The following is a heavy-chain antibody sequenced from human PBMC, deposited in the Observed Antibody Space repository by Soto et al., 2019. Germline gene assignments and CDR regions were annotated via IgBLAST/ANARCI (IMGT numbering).Heavy chain of an antibody. V-gene: IGHV1-18*01. J-gene: IGHJ5*02. CDR1: GYTFTSYG. Sequence: ASVKVSCKASGYTFTSYGISWVRQAPGQGLEWMGWISAYNGNTNYAQKLQGRVTMTTDTPTSTAYMELRSLRSDDTAVYYCAKIASETGTTLDNWFDPWGQGTLVTVSS. CDR2: ISAYNGNT. CDR3: AKIASETGTTLDNWFDP. D-gene: IGHD1-7*01.